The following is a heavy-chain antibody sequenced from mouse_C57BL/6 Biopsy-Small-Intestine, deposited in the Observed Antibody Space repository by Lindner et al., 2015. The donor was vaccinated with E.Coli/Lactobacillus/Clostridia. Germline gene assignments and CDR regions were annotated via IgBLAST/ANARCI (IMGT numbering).Heavy chain of an antibody. D-gene: IGHD3-3*01. CDR3: ARLEDIGGHDFPP. Sequence: SVKVSCKASGGTFSSYALSWVRQAPGQGLEWMGRIIPLFGMADFAQKFQGRVTMTADESTSTAYMELSSLRSEDTAVYYCARLEDIGGHDFPPWGQGTLVTVSS. CDR1: GGTFSSYA. J-gene: IGHJ4*01. CDR2: IIPLFGMA. V-gene: IGHV1-81*01.